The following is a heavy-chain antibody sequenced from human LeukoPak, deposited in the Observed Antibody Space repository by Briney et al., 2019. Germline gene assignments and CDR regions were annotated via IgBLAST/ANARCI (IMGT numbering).Heavy chain of an antibody. V-gene: IGHV5-51*01. CDR3: ASTYYYGSGSQPLYFDY. CDR1: GYSFTSYW. D-gene: IGHD3-10*01. Sequence: GESLKISCKGSGYSFTSYWIGWVRQMPGKGLEWMGIIYPGDSDTRYSSSFQGQVTISADKSISTAYLQWSSLKASDTAMYYCASTYYYGSGSQPLYFDYWGQGTLVTVSS. J-gene: IGHJ4*02. CDR2: IYPGDSDT.